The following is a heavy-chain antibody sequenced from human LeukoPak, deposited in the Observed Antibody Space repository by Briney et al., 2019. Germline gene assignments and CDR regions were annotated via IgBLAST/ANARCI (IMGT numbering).Heavy chain of an antibody. CDR1: GGTFSSYA. Sequence: ASVKVSCKASGGTFSSYAISWVRQAPGQGLEWMGWISAYNGNTNYAQKLQGRVTMTTDTSTSTAYMELRSLRSDDTAVYYCARERFDWLIPDYWGQGTLVTVSS. J-gene: IGHJ4*02. D-gene: IGHD3-9*01. V-gene: IGHV1-18*01. CDR2: ISAYNGNT. CDR3: ARERFDWLIPDY.